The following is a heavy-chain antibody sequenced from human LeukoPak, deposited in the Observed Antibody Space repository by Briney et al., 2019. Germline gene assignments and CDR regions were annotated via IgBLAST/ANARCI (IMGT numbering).Heavy chain of an antibody. CDR3: ARVPDITARPCDT. J-gene: IGHJ5*02. CDR1: GGSFSGYY. V-gene: IGHV4-34*01. D-gene: IGHD1-1*01. Sequence: SETLSLTCAVYGGSFSGYYWTLIRQTPGKGLEWIGEISHTGLTGSNPSLKSRVTIFVDSSKKQFSLRMTSVTAADFGVYYCARVPDITARPCDTWGPGTLVTVSS. CDR2: ISHTGLT.